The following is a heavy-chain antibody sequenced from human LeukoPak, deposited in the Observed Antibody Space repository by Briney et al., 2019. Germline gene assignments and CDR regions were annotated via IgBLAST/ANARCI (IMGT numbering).Heavy chain of an antibody. V-gene: IGHV3-53*01. Sequence: PRGSLRLSCAASGFTVSSNYMSWVRQAPGKGLEWVSVIYSGGSTYYADSVKGRFTISRDNSKNTLYLQMNSLRAEDTAVYYCARATYYYDSSGYREGYYFDYWGQGTLVTVSS. D-gene: IGHD3-22*01. CDR2: IYSGGST. CDR1: GFTVSSNY. CDR3: ARATYYYDSSGYREGYYFDY. J-gene: IGHJ4*02.